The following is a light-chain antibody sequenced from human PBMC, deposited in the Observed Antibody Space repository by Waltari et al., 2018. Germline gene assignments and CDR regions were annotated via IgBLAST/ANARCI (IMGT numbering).Light chain of an antibody. J-gene: IGKJ2*01. Sequence: DIRMTQSPSSLSASVGDRVTITCLASQGISTYLNWYQQKPGKAPMLLIHAASSLESGVPSRFSGSGSGTDFTLTISSLQPEDFATYYCQQSFSTLYTFGQGTKLEIK. CDR2: AAS. CDR3: QQSFSTLYT. CDR1: QGISTY. V-gene: IGKV1-39*01.